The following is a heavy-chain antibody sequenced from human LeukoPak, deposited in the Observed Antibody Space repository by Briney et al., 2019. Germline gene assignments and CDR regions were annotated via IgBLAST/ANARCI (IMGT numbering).Heavy chain of an antibody. J-gene: IGHJ4*02. D-gene: IGHD3-3*01. Sequence: SVKVSCRASGGTFSSYAISWVRQAPGQGLEWMGRIIPILGIANYAQKFQGRVTMTRDTSISTAYMELSRLRSDDTAVYYCARAMYYDFWSGYYFDYWGQGTLVTVSS. CDR2: IIPILGIA. V-gene: IGHV1-69*04. CDR1: GGTFSSYA. CDR3: ARAMYYDFWSGYYFDY.